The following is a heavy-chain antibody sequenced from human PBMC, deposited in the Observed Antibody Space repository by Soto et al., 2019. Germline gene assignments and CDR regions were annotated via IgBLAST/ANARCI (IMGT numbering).Heavy chain of an antibody. V-gene: IGHV6-1*01. J-gene: IGHJ3*02. CDR3: AREPLITMMDDAFDI. D-gene: IGHD3-22*01. CDR2: TYYRSKWYN. Sequence: QVQLQQSGPGLVKPSQTLSLTCAISGDSDASNSAAWNWIRQSPSRGHESLGRTYYRSKWYNDYAVSVKSRITINPDTSKNQFSLKLNSVTPEDTAVYYCAREPLITMMDDAFDIWGQGTMVTVSS. CDR1: GDSDASNSAA.